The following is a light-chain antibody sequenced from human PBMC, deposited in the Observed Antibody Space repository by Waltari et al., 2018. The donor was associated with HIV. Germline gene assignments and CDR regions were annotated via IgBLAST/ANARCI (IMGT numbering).Light chain of an antibody. CDR3: AAWDDSLNGVV. CDR2: YDD. CDR1: SPTIGNND. V-gene: IGLV1-36*01. J-gene: IGLJ2*01. Sequence: QSVLTQPPSVSEAPRQRVTISCSGSSPTIGNNDVNWYQQLPGKPPKLLIYYDDLLASGVSDRFSCSKSGTSASLAISGLQSEDESDYYCAAWDDSLNGVVFGGGTKLTVL.